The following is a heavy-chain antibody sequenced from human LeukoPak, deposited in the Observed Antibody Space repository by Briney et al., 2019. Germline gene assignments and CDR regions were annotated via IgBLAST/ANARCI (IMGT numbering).Heavy chain of an antibody. CDR1: GGSFSGYY. Sequence: SETLSLTCAVYGGSFSGYYWSGIRQPPGKGLEWIGEINHSGSTNYNPSLKSRVTISVDTSKNQFSLKLSSVTAADTAVYYCARRGSHYDYVWGSYRSYYFDYWGQGTMVTVSS. V-gene: IGHV4-34*01. CDR2: INHSGST. J-gene: IGHJ4*02. CDR3: ARRGSHYDYVWGSYRSYYFDY. D-gene: IGHD3-16*02.